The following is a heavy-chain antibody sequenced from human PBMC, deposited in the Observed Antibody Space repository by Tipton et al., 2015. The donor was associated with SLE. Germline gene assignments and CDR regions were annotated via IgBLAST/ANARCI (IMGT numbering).Heavy chain of an antibody. CDR2: IYYSGST. CDR3: AREGEGYPDAFDI. CDR1: GGSISSYY. Sequence: TLSLTCTVSGGSISSYYWSWIRQPPGKGLEWIGYIYYSGSTNYNPSLKSRVTISVDTSKNQFSLKLSSVTAADTAVYYCAREGEGYPDAFDIWGQGTMVTVSS. V-gene: IGHV4-59*12. D-gene: IGHD2-21*01. J-gene: IGHJ3*02.